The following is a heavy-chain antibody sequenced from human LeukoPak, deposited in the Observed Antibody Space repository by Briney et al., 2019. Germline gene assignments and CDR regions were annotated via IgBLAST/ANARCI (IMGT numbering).Heavy chain of an antibody. J-gene: IGHJ4*02. CDR1: GGSFSGYY. Sequence: PSETLSLTCAVYGGSFSGYYWSWIRQPPGKGLEWIGYIYYSGSTNYNPSLKSRVTISVDTSKNQFSLKLSSVTAADTAVYYCASTRRGAAALDYWGQGTLVTVSS. D-gene: IGHD6-13*01. CDR2: IYYSGST. V-gene: IGHV4-59*01. CDR3: ASTRRGAAALDY.